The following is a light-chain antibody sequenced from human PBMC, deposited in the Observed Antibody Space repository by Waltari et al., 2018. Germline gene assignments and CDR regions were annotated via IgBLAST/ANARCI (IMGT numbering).Light chain of an antibody. V-gene: IGLV5-45*01. J-gene: IGLJ2*01. CDR2: YKSDSDK. CDR1: SGFTVGTFI. CDR3: LMWYNNAWI. Sequence: QAVLTQPPSLSASPGTSARLTCTLRSGFTVGTFIISWFQQKPGSPPHYLLRYKSDSDKHHGSGVPSRFSGSKDASANAAILLISGLQSEDEADYFCLMWYNNAWIFGGGTKLTVL.